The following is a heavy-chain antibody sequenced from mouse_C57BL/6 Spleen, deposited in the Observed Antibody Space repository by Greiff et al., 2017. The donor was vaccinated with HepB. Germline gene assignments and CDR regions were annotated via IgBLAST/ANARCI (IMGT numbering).Heavy chain of an antibody. J-gene: IGHJ2*01. V-gene: IGHV1-50*01. Sequence: QVQLQQSGAELVKPGASVKLSCKASGYTFTSYWMQWVKQRPGQGLEWIGEIDPSDSYTNYNQKFKGKATLTADTSSSTAYMQLSSLTSEDSAVYYCARSGVYGNFHFDYWGQGTTLTVSS. CDR2: IDPSDSYT. D-gene: IGHD2-1*01. CDR3: ARSGVYGNFHFDY. CDR1: GYTFTSYW.